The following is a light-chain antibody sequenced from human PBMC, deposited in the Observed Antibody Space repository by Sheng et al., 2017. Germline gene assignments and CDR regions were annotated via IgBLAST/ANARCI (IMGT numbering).Light chain of an antibody. CDR3: QQLNSYPLT. CDR2: GAS. Sequence: DIHLTQSPSFLSASVGDRVTITCRASQAIRSLLAWYQQRRGTAPKLLIYGASTLQSGVPSRFSGSGSGTDFTLSISGLLPEDSATYYCQQLNSYPLTFGGGTRVEIK. V-gene: IGKV1-9*01. J-gene: IGKJ4*01. CDR1: QAIRSL.